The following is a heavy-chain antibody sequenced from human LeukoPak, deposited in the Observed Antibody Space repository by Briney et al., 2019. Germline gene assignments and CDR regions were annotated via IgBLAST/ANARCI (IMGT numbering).Heavy chain of an antibody. CDR3: TSSRVAAPGTLDY. V-gene: IGHV3-11*01. CDR2: MSSSGSSI. J-gene: IGHJ4*02. D-gene: IGHD6-13*01. CDR1: GFTFSDHY. Sequence: GGSLRLSCAASGFTFSDHYINWIRQAPGKGLEWVPYMSSSGSSIFYADSVKGRFTIPRNNAKNSLHLQMNSLRAEDTAVYYCTSSRVAAPGTLDYWGQGTLVTVSS.